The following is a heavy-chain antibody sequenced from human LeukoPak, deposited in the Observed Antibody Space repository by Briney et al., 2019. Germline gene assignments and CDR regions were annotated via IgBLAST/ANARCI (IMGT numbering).Heavy chain of an antibody. CDR2: IKQEGSEI. D-gene: IGHD2-2*01. J-gene: IGHJ6*03. CDR1: GFTFSSYW. Sequence: PGGSLTLSCAASGFTFSSYWLSWVPQAPGKGLGWVANIKQEGSEIYYVDSVKGRITISSDNAKSSLYLQMNSLRAEDTAVYYCARDSRTVVVPAATTDYYYYYYMDVWGKGTTVTVSS. V-gene: IGHV3-7*01. CDR3: ARDSRTVVVPAATTDYYYYYYMDV.